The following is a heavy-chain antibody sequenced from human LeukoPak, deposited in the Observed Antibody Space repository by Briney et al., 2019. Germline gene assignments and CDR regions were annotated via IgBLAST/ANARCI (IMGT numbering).Heavy chain of an antibody. CDR3: AKEYYDFWSGYSTHNGFDY. J-gene: IGHJ4*02. D-gene: IGHD3-3*01. Sequence: GGSLRLSCAASGFTFSSYAMSWVRQAPGKGLEWVSAISGSGGSTYYADSAKGRFTISKDNSKNTLYLQMNSLRAEDTAVYYCAKEYYDFWSGYSTHNGFDYWGQGTLVTVSS. CDR2: ISGSGGST. V-gene: IGHV3-23*01. CDR1: GFTFSSYA.